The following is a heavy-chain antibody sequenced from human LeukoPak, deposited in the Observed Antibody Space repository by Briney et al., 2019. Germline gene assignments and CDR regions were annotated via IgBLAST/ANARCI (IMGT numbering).Heavy chain of an antibody. CDR3: AKSFHSSGFYYVDY. Sequence: GESLRLSCAASGFTFSSSGMHWVRQAPGKGLEWVAVISDDGSNKYYTDSVKGRFTISRDNSKNTLYLQMNSLRADDTAVFYCAKSFHSSGFYYVDYWGQGTLVTVSS. D-gene: IGHD3-22*01. J-gene: IGHJ4*02. CDR1: GFTFSSSG. CDR2: ISDDGSNK. V-gene: IGHV3-30*18.